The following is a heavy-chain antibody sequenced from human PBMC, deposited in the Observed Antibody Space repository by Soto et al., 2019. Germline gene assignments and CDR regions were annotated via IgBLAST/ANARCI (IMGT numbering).Heavy chain of an antibody. CDR2: INPSGGST. CDR1: GYTFTSYY. D-gene: IGHD2-2*01. J-gene: IGHJ4*02. CDR3: ARDPRRYCSSTSCYPNY. Sequence: QVQLVQSGAEVKKSGASVKVSCKASGYTFTSYYMHWVRQAPGQGLEWMGIINPSGGSTSYAQKFQGRVTMTRDTSTSTVYMELSSLRSEDTAVYYCARDPRRYCSSTSCYPNYWGQGTLVTVSS. V-gene: IGHV1-46*03.